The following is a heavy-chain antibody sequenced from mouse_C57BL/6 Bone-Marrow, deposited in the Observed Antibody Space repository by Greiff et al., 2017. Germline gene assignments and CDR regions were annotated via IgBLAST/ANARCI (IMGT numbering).Heavy chain of an antibody. CDR3: TRPYYNDFDY. J-gene: IGHJ2*01. D-gene: IGHD2-12*01. CDR2: IDPETGGT. CDR1: GYTFTDYE. Sequence: VQLQQSGAELVRPGASVTLSCKASGYTFTDYEMHWVKQTPVHGLEWIGAIDPETGGTAYNQKFKGKAILTADKSSSTAYMELRSLTSEDSAVDYCTRPYYNDFDYWGQGTTLTVSS. V-gene: IGHV1-15*01.